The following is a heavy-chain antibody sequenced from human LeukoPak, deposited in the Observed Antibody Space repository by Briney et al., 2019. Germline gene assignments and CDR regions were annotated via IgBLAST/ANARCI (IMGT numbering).Heavy chain of an antibody. CDR2: IIPIFGTA. CDR1: EGTFSSYA. V-gene: IGHV1-69*13. Sequence: GASVKVSCKASEGTFSSYAISWVRQAPGQGLEWMGGIIPIFGTANYAQKFQGRVTITADESTSTAYMELSSLRSEDTAVYYCATVILQGYGGPYFDYWGQGTLVTVSS. D-gene: IGHD4-23*01. J-gene: IGHJ4*02. CDR3: ATVILQGYGGPYFDY.